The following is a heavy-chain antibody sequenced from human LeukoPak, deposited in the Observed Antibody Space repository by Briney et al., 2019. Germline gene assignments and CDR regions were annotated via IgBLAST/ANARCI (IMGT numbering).Heavy chain of an antibody. CDR2: ISGTGGNT. J-gene: IGHJ4*02. Sequence: GGSLRLSCAASGFTFSSYAMSWVRQAPGKGLEWVSGISGTGGNTDHADSVKGRFTISRDNSKDTLYLQMNSLRAEDTAVYYCAKDLHYYDSSGYQLSYWGQGTLVTVSS. CDR3: AKDLHYYDSSGYQLSY. V-gene: IGHV3-23*01. CDR1: GFTFSSYA. D-gene: IGHD3-22*01.